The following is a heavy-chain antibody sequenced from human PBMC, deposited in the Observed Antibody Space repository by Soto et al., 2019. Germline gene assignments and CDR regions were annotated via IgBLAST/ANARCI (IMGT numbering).Heavy chain of an antibody. CDR2: IKQDGSEK. D-gene: IGHD3-3*01. CDR3: ERPPHVSYDFWSGYGDIFDP. Sequence: EVQLVESGGGLVQPGGSLRLSWAASGFTFSSYWMSWVRQAPGKGLEWVANIKQDGSEKYYVDSVKGRLTSSRDNAKNSLSLQMTRLRAEDTAVYYCERPPHVSYDFWSGYGDIFDPWGQGTLVTVSS. J-gene: IGHJ5*02. V-gene: IGHV3-7*01. CDR1: GFTFSSYW.